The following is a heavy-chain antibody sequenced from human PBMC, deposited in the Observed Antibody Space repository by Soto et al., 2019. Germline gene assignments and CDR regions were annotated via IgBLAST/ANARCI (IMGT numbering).Heavy chain of an antibody. V-gene: IGHV3-13*05. CDR3: ARAYSGRLPRRADYYFAMDV. J-gene: IGHJ6*02. CDR1: VFTFIAYD. CDR2: IGAADDP. D-gene: IGHD2-15*01. Sequence: GWSLRLSCASSVFTFIAYDMHWVRQTTGKGLEWVSAIGAADDPYYLGSVKGRFTISRENAKNSLYLQMNSLRAEDTAVYYCARAYSGRLPRRADYYFAMDVWGQGTTVTFSS.